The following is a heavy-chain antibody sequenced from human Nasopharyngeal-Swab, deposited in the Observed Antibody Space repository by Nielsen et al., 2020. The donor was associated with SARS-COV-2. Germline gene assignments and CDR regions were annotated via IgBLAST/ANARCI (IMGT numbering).Heavy chain of an antibody. CDR1: GGSFSGYY. Sequence: SETLSLTCAVYGGSFSGYYWSWIRQPPGKGLEWIGEINHSGSTNYNPSLKSRVTISVDTSKNRFSLKLSSVTAADTAVYYCARGFHPRHYYDSSGSSLDYWGQGTLVTVSS. CDR3: ARGFHPRHYYDSSGSSLDY. J-gene: IGHJ4*02. CDR2: INHSGST. V-gene: IGHV4-34*01. D-gene: IGHD3-22*01.